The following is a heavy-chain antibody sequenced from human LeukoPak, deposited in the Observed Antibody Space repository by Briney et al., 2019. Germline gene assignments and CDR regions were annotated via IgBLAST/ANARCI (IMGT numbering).Heavy chain of an antibody. CDR2: INPNNGAT. CDR1: GGTFNRHA. J-gene: IGHJ6*03. D-gene: IGHD2-2*01. Sequence: ASVKVSCKASGGTFNRHAISWVRQAPGQGLEWMGWINPNNGATNYAQEFQGRVTMTRDTSISTAYMDLSRLRSDDTAVYYCGRGPSSNYYYHYYMDVWGKGTTVTVSS. CDR3: GRGPSSNYYYHYYMDV. V-gene: IGHV1-2*02.